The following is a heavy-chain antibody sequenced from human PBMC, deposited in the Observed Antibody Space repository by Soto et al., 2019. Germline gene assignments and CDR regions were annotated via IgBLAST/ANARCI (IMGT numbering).Heavy chain of an antibody. Sequence: RGSLRLTCAASGFTFSSFNMTWVRQAPGKGLEWVSGITGTGGSTYYADSVKGRFTISRDNFKNTLYLQLNSLRAEDTAVYFCAKDPLPRPIWRQGTLFTVSS. CDR2: ITGTGGST. J-gene: IGHJ4*02. V-gene: IGHV3-23*01. CDR1: GFTFSSFN. CDR3: AKDPLPRPI.